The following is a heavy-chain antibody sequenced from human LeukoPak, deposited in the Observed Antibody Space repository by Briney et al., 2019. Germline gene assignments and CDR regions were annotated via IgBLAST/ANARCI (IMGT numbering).Heavy chain of an antibody. V-gene: IGHV3-7*01. CDR3: ARVEVVMAAYFDY. CDR1: GFTFSSYW. Sequence: GGSLRLSCAASGFTFSSYWMSWVRQAPGKGLEWVANIKQDGSEKYYVDSVKGRFTISRDNAKNSLYLQMNSLRAEDTAVFYCARVEVVMAAYFDYWGQGTLVTVSS. J-gene: IGHJ4*02. D-gene: IGHD2-21*01. CDR2: IKQDGSEK.